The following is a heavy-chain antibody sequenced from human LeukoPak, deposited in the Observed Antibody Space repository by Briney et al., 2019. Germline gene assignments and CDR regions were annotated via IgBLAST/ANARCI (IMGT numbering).Heavy chain of an antibody. CDR3: ARAPRNSSTMLDY. CDR2: INPDGGST. D-gene: IGHD6-13*01. J-gene: IGHJ4*02. CDR1: VYTFTSYW. V-gene: IGHV1-46*01. Sequence: ASVKVSCKGSVYTFTSYWIQWVRQAPGQGLEWMGLINPDGGSTAYAHRFQGRVTMTGDTSTSTVYMDLSSLRSEDTAMYYCARAPRNSSTMLDYWGQGTLVTASS.